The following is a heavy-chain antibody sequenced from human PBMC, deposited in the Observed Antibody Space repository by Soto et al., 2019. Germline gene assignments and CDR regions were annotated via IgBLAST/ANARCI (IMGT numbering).Heavy chain of an antibody. J-gene: IGHJ4*02. CDR2: IYYDGST. CDR1: GGSINSNNYY. Sequence: QLQLQESGPGLVKPSETLSLTCTVSGGSINSNNYYWAWIRQPPGKGLAWIASIYYDGSTYYDTSLKSRVTISRDTSKNHFSLRLTSMTAADTAVYYCAKVVVAATRHSDFASWGQGTLVTVSS. CDR3: AKVVVAATRHSDFAS. D-gene: IGHD2-15*01. V-gene: IGHV4-39*02.